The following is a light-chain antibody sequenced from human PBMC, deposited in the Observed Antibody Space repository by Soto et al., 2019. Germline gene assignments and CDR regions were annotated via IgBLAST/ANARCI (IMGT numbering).Light chain of an antibody. CDR1: QSVLHRSSNKNF. Sequence: DIVMTQSPDSLAVSLGERATVNCKSSQSVLHRSSNKNFLAWYQQKPGQPPKLLISWASTRESGVPDRFSGSGSETDFALTISSLQAEDVAVYFCQHYYNTPWTFGQGTKVGIK. CDR3: QHYYNTPWT. J-gene: IGKJ1*01. V-gene: IGKV4-1*01. CDR2: WAS.